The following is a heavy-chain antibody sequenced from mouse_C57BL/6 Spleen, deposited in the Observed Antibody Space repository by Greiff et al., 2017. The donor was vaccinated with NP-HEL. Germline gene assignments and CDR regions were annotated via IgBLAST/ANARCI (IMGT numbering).Heavy chain of an antibody. CDR3: ARYPYYGSSYGAMDY. CDR2: INPNNGGT. Sequence: EVQLQQSGPELVKPGASVKISCKASGYTFTDYYMNWVKQSHGKSLEWIGDINPNNGGTSYNQKFKGKATLTVDKSSSTAYMELRSLTSEDSAVYYCARYPYYGSSYGAMDYWGQGTSVTVSS. V-gene: IGHV1-26*01. D-gene: IGHD1-1*01. CDR1: GYTFTDYY. J-gene: IGHJ4*01.